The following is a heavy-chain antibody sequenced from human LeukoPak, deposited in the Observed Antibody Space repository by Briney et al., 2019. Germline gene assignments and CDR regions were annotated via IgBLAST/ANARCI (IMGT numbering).Heavy chain of an antibody. D-gene: IGHD2-2*01. CDR2: ISSSSSYI. Sequence: GGSLRLSCAASGFTFSSYSMNWVRQALGKGLEWVSSISSSSSYIYYADSVKGRFTISRDNAKNSLYLQMNSLRAEDTAVYYCARDKGYQLLTGFDYWGQGTLVTVSS. V-gene: IGHV3-21*06. CDR1: GFTFSSYS. J-gene: IGHJ4*02. CDR3: ARDKGYQLLTGFDY.